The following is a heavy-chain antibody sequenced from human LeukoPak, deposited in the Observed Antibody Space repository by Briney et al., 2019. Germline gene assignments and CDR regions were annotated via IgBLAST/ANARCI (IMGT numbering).Heavy chain of an antibody. CDR3: ARGYYYYYVDV. CDR1: GGSISSYY. J-gene: IGHJ6*03. V-gene: IGHV4-59*01. CDR2: IHYSGST. Sequence: SETLSLTCTVSGGSISSYYWSWIRQPPGKGLEWIGYIHYSGSTNYNPSLKSRVTISVDTSKNQISLKLSSLTAADTAVYFCARGYYYYYVDVWGKGTTVTVSS.